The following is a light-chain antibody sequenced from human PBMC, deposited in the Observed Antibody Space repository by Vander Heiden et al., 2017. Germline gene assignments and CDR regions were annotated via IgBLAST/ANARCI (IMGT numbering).Light chain of an antibody. J-gene: IGKJ2*01. CDR3: QQYNNWPPYT. V-gene: IGKV3-15*01. Sequence: DIVLRLYPASLSVSPGERPTLSCRASPIVSSNLAWYQQQPGQAPRLLIYGASTRATGIPARCSGSGCGTEFTLTISSLQSEDVAVYYCQQYNNWPPYTFGQGTKLEIK. CDR1: PIVSSN. CDR2: GAS.